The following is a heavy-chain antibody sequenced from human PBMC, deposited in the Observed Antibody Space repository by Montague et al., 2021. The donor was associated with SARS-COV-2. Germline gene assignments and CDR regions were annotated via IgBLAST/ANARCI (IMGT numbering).Heavy chain of an antibody. D-gene: IGHD1-26*01. CDR3: AKVARGREDAFDI. J-gene: IGHJ3*02. Sequence: SLRLSCAASGFTFDDYAMHWVRQAPGKGLEWVSGISWNSGSIGYADSVKGRFTISRDNAKNSLYLQMNSLRAEDTALYYCAKVARGREDAFDIWGQETMVTVSS. CDR2: ISWNSGSI. V-gene: IGHV3-9*01. CDR1: GFTFDDYA.